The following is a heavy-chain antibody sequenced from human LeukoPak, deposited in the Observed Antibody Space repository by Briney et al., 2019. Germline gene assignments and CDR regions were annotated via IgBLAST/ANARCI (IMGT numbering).Heavy chain of an antibody. J-gene: IGHJ4*02. Sequence: KTSETLSLTCTVSGGSISSYYWSWIRQPPGKGLEWIGYIYYSGSTNYNPSLKSRVTISVDTSKNQFSLKLSSVTAADTAVYYCARAFPYYYDSSGYPEYWGQGTLVTVSS. CDR2: IYYSGST. CDR1: GGSISSYY. V-gene: IGHV4-59*01. D-gene: IGHD3-22*01. CDR3: ARAFPYYYDSSGYPEY.